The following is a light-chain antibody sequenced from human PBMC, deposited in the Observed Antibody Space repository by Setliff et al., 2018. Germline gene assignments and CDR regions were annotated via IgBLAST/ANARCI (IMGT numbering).Light chain of an antibody. CDR1: RSNIGAGYD. CDR3: QSYDNSLSGSGL. V-gene: IGLV1-40*01. J-gene: IGLJ1*01. Sequence: QSVLTQPPSVSGAPGQRVTISCTGSRSNIGAGYDVYWYQQLPGTAPRLLISGNNNRPSGVPDRFSASKSGTSASLAITGLQSEDEADYYCQSYDNSLSGSGLFGTGTKVTV. CDR2: GNN.